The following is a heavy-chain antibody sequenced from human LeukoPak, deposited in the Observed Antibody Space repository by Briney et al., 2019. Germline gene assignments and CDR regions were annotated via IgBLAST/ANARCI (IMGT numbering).Heavy chain of an antibody. Sequence: PSETLSLTCAVYGGSFSGYYWSWIRQPPGKGLEWIGEINHSGSTNYNPSLKSRVTISVDTSKNQFSLKLSSVTAADTTVYYCARGPSYSSSWFDYWGQGTLVTVSS. D-gene: IGHD6-13*01. J-gene: IGHJ4*02. CDR3: ARGPSYSSSWFDY. CDR2: INHSGST. CDR1: GGSFSGYY. V-gene: IGHV4-34*01.